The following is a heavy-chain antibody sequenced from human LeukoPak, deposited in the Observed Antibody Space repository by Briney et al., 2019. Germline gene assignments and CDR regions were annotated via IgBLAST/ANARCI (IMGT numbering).Heavy chain of an antibody. CDR3: TTVWGGD. J-gene: IGHJ1*01. D-gene: IGHD7-27*01. V-gene: IGHV3-15*01. CDR1: GFTFSDAW. CDR2: VKSKVHGETI. Sequence: PGGSLRLSCAASGFTFSDAWMNWVRQAPGEGLEWLGRVKSKVHGETIDYAAPVKGRFTISRDDSKHTLYLEMNSLKTEDTAVYYCTTVWGGDWGQGTLVTVSS.